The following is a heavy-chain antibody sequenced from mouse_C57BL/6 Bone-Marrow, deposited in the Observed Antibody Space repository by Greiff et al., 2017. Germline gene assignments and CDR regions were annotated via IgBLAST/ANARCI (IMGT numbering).Heavy chain of an antibody. D-gene: IGHD2-5*01. Sequence: VHLVESGGGLVQPKGSLKLSCAASGFSFNTYAMNWVRQAPGKGLEWVARIRSKSNNYATYYADSVKDRFTISRDDSESMLYLQMNNLKTEDTAMYYGVRYSNHAMDYWGQGTSVTVSS. V-gene: IGHV10-1*01. CDR3: VRYSNHAMDY. J-gene: IGHJ4*01. CDR1: GFSFNTYA. CDR2: IRSKSNNYAT.